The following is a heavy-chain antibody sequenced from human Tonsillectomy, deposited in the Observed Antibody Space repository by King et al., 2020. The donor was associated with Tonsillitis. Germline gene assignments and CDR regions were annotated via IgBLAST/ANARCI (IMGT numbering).Heavy chain of an antibody. CDR1: GFTFSSYG. D-gene: IGHD3-10*01. Sequence: VQLVESRGGVVQPGRSLRLSCAASGFTFSSYGMHWVRQAPGKGLEWVAVISYDGSDKYYADSVKGRFTISRDSSKNTLYLQMNSLRPEDTAVYYCAKPRAGVDPWFFCYWGQGTLVTVSS. V-gene: IGHV3-30*18. CDR2: ISYDGSDK. CDR3: AKPRAGVDPWFFCY. J-gene: IGHJ4*02.